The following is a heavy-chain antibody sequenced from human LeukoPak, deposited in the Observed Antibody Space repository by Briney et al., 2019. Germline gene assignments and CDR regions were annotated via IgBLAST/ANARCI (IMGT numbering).Heavy chain of an antibody. CDR3: AKDRPRMFSSGWYNGYYFDY. CDR1: GFTFSSYA. V-gene: IGHV3-23*01. Sequence: PGGSLRLSCAASGFTFSSYAMSWVRQAPGKGLEWVSAISGSGGSTYYADSVKGRFTISRDNSKNTLYLQMNSLRAEDTAVYYCAKDRPRMFSSGWYNGYYFDYWGQGTLVTVSS. J-gene: IGHJ4*02. CDR2: ISGSGGST. D-gene: IGHD6-19*01.